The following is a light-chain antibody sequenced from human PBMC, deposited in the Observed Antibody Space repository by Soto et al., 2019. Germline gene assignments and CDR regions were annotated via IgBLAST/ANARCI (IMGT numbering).Light chain of an antibody. CDR2: EVS. V-gene: IGLV2-8*01. CDR1: SSDVGAYKY. J-gene: IGLJ3*02. Sequence: QSALTQPPSASGSPGQSVTISCTGTSSDVGAYKYVSWYQQYPGKAPKLMIYEVSKRPSLVPDRFSGSKSGNTASLTVSGLQAEDEADYYCPSYAGSNIWVFGGGTQLTVL. CDR3: PSYAGSNIWV.